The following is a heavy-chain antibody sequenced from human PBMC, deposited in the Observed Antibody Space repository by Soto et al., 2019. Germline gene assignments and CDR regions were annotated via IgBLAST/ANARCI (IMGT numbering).Heavy chain of an antibody. CDR2: IRGTT. D-gene: IGHD2-21*01. Sequence: EVQLVESGGGLVQPGGSLRLSCAASGFTFTSYSMNWVRQAPGKGLEWVSYIRGTTRYADSVKGRFTISRDNARSSLYLQMNSLRADDTAVYYCARDDSFAFDIWGQGTMVTVS. CDR3: ARDDSFAFDI. CDR1: GFTFTSYS. V-gene: IGHV3-48*01. J-gene: IGHJ3*02.